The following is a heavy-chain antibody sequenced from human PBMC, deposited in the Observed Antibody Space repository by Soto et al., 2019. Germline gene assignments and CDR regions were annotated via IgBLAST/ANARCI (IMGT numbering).Heavy chain of an antibody. CDR2: INHSGST. D-gene: IGHD6-13*01. V-gene: IGHV4-34*01. CDR1: GGSFSGYY. CDR3: ARGLRSLAAAGPSPRYYFDY. Sequence: LETLSLTCAVYGGSFSGYYWSWIRQPPGKGLEWIGEINHSGSTNYNPSLKSRVTISVDTSKNQFSLKLSSVTAADTAVYYCARGLRSLAAAGPSPRYYFDYWGQGTLVTVSS. J-gene: IGHJ4*02.